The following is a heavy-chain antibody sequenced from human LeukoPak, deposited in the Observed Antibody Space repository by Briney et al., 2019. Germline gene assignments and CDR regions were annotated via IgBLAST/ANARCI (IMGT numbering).Heavy chain of an antibody. D-gene: IGHD3-10*01. J-gene: IGHJ4*02. Sequence: SETLSLTCTVSGGSISRSSYYWGWIRQPPGKGLEWIATIYYSGSTYYNPPLKSRVTISADTPKNQFSLKLSSVTAADTAVYYCARLTSGHFDYWGQGTLVTVSS. V-gene: IGHV4-39*01. CDR2: IYYSGST. CDR1: GGSISRSSYY. CDR3: ARLTSGHFDY.